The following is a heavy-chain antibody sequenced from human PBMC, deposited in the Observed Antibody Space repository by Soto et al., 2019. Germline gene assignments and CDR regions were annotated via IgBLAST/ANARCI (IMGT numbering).Heavy chain of an antibody. CDR1: GFTFGSYA. Sequence: EVQLLESGGGLLQPGGSLRLSCAASGFTFGSYAMSWVRQAPGKGLEWVSLISGTGASSEYANSVKGRFTISRDYYKTTVFLQMNSLRAEDTAVYFCAKDNGNYGSGSFSHWGQGTLVTVSS. CDR3: AKDNGNYGSGSFSH. V-gene: IGHV3-23*01. D-gene: IGHD3-10*01. CDR2: ISGTGASS. J-gene: IGHJ4*02.